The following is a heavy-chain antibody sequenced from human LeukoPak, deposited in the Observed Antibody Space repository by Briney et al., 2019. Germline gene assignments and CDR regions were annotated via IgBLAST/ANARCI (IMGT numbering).Heavy chain of an antibody. CDR3: ARSRDTMVRGVIITRVPYDY. J-gene: IGHJ4*02. Sequence: ASVTVSCKASGYTFTGYYMHWVRQAPGQGLEWMGWINPNSGGTNYAQKFQGRVTMTRDTSISTAYMELSRLRSDDTAVYYCARSRDTMVRGVIITRVPYDYWGQGTLVTVSS. V-gene: IGHV1-2*02. D-gene: IGHD3-10*01. CDR2: INPNSGGT. CDR1: GYTFTGYY.